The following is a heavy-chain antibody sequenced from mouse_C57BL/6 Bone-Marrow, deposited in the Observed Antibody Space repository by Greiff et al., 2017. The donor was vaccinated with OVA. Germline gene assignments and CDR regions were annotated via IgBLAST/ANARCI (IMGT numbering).Heavy chain of an antibody. CDR1: GYTFTSYW. CDR3: ARSEITTVEGDFAMDY. CDR2: IYPGSGRP. J-gene: IGHJ4*01. V-gene: IGHV1-55*01. D-gene: IGHD1-1*01. Sequence: QVQLQQPGAELVKPGASVKMSCKASGYTFTSYWITWVKQRPGQGLEWIGDIYPGSGRPNYNEKFKSKATLTVDQSSSTAYMQLSSLTSEDSAVYYCARSEITTVEGDFAMDYWGQGTSVTVSS.